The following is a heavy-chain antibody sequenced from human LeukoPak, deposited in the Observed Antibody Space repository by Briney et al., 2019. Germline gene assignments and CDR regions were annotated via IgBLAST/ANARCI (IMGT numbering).Heavy chain of an antibody. CDR1: GGSISSGDYY. D-gene: IGHD2-2*01. V-gene: IGHV4-30-4*01. CDR3: AATDIVVVPAAPHFDY. Sequence: SETLSLTCTVSGGSISSGDYYWSWIRQPPGKGLEWIGYIYYSGSTYYNPSLKSRVTISVDTSKNQFSLKLSSVTAADTAVYYCAATDIVVVPAAPHFDYWGQGTLVTVSS. J-gene: IGHJ4*02. CDR2: IYYSGST.